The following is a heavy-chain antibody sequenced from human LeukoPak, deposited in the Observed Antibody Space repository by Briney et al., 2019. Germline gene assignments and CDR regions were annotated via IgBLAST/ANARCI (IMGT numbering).Heavy chain of an antibody. D-gene: IGHD2-15*01. Sequence: GGSLRLSCAASGFTLGSYGMHWVRQAPGKGLEWVASISYDGSNEYYGDSVKGRFSASRDNSKNTLYLHMNSLRAEDTAVYYCAKTVVVTATTYYFDYWGQGTLVTVSS. CDR3: AKTVVVTATTYYFDY. V-gene: IGHV3-30*18. CDR1: GFTLGSYG. CDR2: ISYDGSNE. J-gene: IGHJ4*02.